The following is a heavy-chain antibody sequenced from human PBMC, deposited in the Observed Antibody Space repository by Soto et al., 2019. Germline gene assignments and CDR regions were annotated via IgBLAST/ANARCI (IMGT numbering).Heavy chain of an antibody. V-gene: IGHV1-69*13. J-gene: IGHJ3*02. D-gene: IGHD4-17*01. CDR3: ARDWGSGTVTMHDAFDI. Sequence: SVKVSCKASGGTFSSYAISWVRQAPGQGLEWMGGIIPIFGTANYAQKFQGRVTITADESTSTAYKELSSLRSEDTAVYYCARDWGSGTVTMHDAFDIWGQGTMVTVSS. CDR2: IIPIFGTA. CDR1: GGTFSSYA.